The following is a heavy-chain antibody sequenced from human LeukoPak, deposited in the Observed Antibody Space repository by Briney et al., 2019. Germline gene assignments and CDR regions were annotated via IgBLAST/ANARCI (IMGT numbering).Heavy chain of an antibody. CDR1: GGSISSYY. Sequence: SETLSLTCTVSGGSISSYYWSWIRQPPGRGLEWIGYIYYSGSTNYNPSLKSRVTISVDTSKNQFSLKLSSVTAADTAVYYCAREDYGDYSFGYWGQGTLVTVSS. D-gene: IGHD4-17*01. V-gene: IGHV4-59*12. J-gene: IGHJ4*02. CDR3: AREDYGDYSFGY. CDR2: IYYSGST.